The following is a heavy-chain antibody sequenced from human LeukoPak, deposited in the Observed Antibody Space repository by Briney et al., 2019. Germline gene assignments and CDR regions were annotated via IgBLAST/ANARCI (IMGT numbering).Heavy chain of an antibody. J-gene: IGHJ4*02. CDR1: GGSVNSGSYF. Sequence: PSETLSLTCTVSGGSVNSGSYFWTWIRQPPGKGLEWIGYIYYSGSTNYNPSLKSRVTISVDTSKSQFSLKLSSVTAADTAVYYCARSPSGYRFDYWGQGTLVNVSS. V-gene: IGHV4-61*01. CDR3: ARSPSGYRFDY. CDR2: IYYSGST. D-gene: IGHD3-22*01.